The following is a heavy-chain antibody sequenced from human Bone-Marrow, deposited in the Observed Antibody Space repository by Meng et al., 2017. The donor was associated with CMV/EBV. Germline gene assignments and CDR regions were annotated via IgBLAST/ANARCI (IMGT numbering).Heavy chain of an antibody. J-gene: IGHJ4*02. CDR1: GFTFSRYS. V-gene: IGHV3-21*06. CDR3: ARVKDGDYHSCDY. CDR2: ISRSSDYI. Sequence: GGSLRLSCAASGFTFSRYSMNWVRQAPGKGLEWVSYISRSSDYIYYVDSVKGRFTISRDNAENSLYLQMNSLRAEDTAVYYCARVKDGDYHSCDYWGQGNLVNVDS. D-gene: IGHD4-17*01.